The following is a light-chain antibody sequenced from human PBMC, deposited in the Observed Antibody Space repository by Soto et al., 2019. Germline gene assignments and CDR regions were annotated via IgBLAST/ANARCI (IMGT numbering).Light chain of an antibody. Sequence: NFMLTQPHSVSESPGKTVTISCTRSSGSIGSNSVQWYQQRPGSAPSIVIYEDDQRPSGVPNRFAGSIDRSSNSASLTISGLQTEDEADYCCQSYDTNTVVFGGGTKVTVL. CDR3: QSYDTNTVV. CDR2: EDD. J-gene: IGLJ2*01. V-gene: IGLV6-57*04. CDR1: SGSIGSNS.